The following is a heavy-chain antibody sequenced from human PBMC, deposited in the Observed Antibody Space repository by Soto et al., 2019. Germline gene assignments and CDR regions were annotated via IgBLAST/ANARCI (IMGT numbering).Heavy chain of an antibody. CDR1: GYTFTSYG. Sequence: QVQLVQSGAEVKKPGASVKVSCKASGYTFTSYGISWVRQAPGQGLEWMGWISAYNGNTNYTQKLQGRVTMTTDTSTSTAYMELRSLRSDDTAVYYCARCRSASCYDGDDAFDIWGQGTMVTVSS. CDR2: ISAYNGNT. D-gene: IGHD2-2*01. CDR3: ARCRSASCYDGDDAFDI. J-gene: IGHJ3*02. V-gene: IGHV1-18*01.